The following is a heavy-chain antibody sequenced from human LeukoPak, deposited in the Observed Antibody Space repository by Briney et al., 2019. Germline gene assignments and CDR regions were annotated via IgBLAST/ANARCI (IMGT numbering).Heavy chain of an antibody. CDR3: ARGLERTDPFGY. CDR2: IYSGQNT. CDR1: GFTVSSDF. Sequence: QPGGSLRLSCAASGFTVSSDFMSWVRQAPGKGLEWVSVIYSGQNTYYADSVKGRFTISRDNSKNTVYLQMNSLRVEDTPVYYCARGLERTDPFGYGGQGPLLTVPS. V-gene: IGHV3-66*02. D-gene: IGHD3/OR15-3a*01. J-gene: IGHJ4*02.